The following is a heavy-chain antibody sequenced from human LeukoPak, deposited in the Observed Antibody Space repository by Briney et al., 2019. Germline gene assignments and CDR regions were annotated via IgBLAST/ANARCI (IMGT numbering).Heavy chain of an antibody. CDR1: GYTFTGYY. D-gene: IGHD3-3*01. CDR2: INPNSGGT. Sequence: ASVKVSCKASGYTFTGYYMHWVRQAPGQGLEWMGWINPNSGGTNYAQKFQGRVTMTRDTSISTAYMELSRLRSDDTAVYYCAVLEWLLSPNYYFDYWGQGTLVTVSS. V-gene: IGHV1-2*02. J-gene: IGHJ4*02. CDR3: AVLEWLLSPNYYFDY.